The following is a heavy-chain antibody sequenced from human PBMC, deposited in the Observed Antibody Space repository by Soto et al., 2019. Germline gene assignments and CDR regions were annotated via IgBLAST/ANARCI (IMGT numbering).Heavy chain of an antibody. Sequence: EVQLVESGGGLVQPGGSLRLSCAASGFTFSSYNMNWVRQAPGKGLGWISDISLSSSTIFYADSVKCRFTISRENAKNSLYLQMNSLRAEDTAVYYCARDSRNYYYYMDVWGKGTTVTVS. J-gene: IGHJ6*03. V-gene: IGHV3-48*01. CDR2: ISLSSSTI. CDR1: GFTFSSYN. CDR3: ARDSRNYYYYMDV.